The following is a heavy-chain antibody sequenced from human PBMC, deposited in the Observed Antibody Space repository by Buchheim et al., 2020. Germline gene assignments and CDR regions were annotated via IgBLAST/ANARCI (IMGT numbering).Heavy chain of an antibody. CDR3: AGLWFGGPPVDY. J-gene: IGHJ4*02. Sequence: QVQLQESGPGLVKPSETLSLTCTVSGGSVSSGSYYWSWIRQPPGKGLEWIGYSYYSGSTNYNPYLKCRVTKSVTTSKQQFPLKLSSVTAADTAVYYCAGLWFGGPPVDYWGQGTL. CDR2: SYYSGST. D-gene: IGHD3-10*01. V-gene: IGHV4-61*01. CDR1: GGSVSSGSYY.